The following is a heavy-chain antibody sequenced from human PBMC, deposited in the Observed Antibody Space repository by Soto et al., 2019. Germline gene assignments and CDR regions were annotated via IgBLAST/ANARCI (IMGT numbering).Heavy chain of an antibody. D-gene: IGHD6-19*01. CDR3: AKDRIRGIAVAGRGYFDY. Sequence: QVQLVESGGGVVQPGRSLRLSCAASGFTFSSYGMHWVRQAPGKGLEWVAVISYDGSNKYYADSVKGRFTISRDNSKNTRYLQMNSVRAEDTAVYYCAKDRIRGIAVAGRGYFDYWGQGTLVTVSS. V-gene: IGHV3-30*18. CDR2: ISYDGSNK. J-gene: IGHJ4*02. CDR1: GFTFSSYG.